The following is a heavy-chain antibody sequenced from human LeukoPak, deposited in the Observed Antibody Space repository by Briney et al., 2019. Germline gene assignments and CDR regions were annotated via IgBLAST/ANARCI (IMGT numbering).Heavy chain of an antibody. CDR2: INPNSGGT. Sequence: ASVKVSCKASGYTFTGYYIHWVRQAPGQGLEWMGWINPNSGGTNYAQKFQGRVTMTRDTSISTAYMELSRLRSDDTAVYYCARVPHCYDSSGQIDYWGQGTLVTVSS. D-gene: IGHD3-22*01. CDR1: GYTFTGYY. CDR3: ARVPHCYDSSGQIDY. V-gene: IGHV1-2*02. J-gene: IGHJ4*02.